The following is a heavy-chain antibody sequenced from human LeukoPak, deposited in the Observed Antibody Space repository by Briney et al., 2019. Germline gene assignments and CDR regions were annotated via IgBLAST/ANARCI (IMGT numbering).Heavy chain of an antibody. CDR1: GYTFTSYG. Sequence: GASVNVSCKAPGYTFTSYGISWVGQAPGQGLEGMGWISAYYGNTNYAQKLQGRVTLTTDTSTSTAYMELRSLTSDDTAVYFCARADDISPRYYYGMDVWGPGTTVSVSS. CDR2: ISAYYGNT. D-gene: IGHD3-9*01. J-gene: IGHJ6*02. V-gene: IGHV1-18*01. CDR3: ARADDISPRYYYGMDV.